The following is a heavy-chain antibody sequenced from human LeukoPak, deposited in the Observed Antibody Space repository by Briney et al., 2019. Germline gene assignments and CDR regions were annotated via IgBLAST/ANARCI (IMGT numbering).Heavy chain of an antibody. CDR2: ISYDGSNK. CDR1: GFTFSSYG. D-gene: IGHD1-26*01. V-gene: IGHV3-30*18. CDR3: AKDQIVGATSDY. J-gene: IGHJ4*02. Sequence: PGGSLRLSCAASGFTFSSYGMHWVRQAPGKGLEWVAVISYDGSNKYYADSVKGRFTISRDNSKNTLYLQMNSLRAEDTAVYYCAKDQIVGATSDYWGQGTLVTVSS.